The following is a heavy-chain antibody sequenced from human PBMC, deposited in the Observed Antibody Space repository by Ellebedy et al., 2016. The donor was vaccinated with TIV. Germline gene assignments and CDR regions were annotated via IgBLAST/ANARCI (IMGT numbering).Heavy chain of an antibody. CDR2: INGVNGDT. Sequence: ASVKVSCXASGYTFTNYAMNWVRQAPGQRPEWMGWINGVNGDTKYSPKFQGRVTITRDTSASTGYMEMSSLTSEDTAVYYCTRDRLASHDYWGQGTLVTVSS. J-gene: IGHJ4*02. CDR1: GYTFTNYA. D-gene: IGHD3-3*02. V-gene: IGHV1-3*01. CDR3: TRDRLASHDY.